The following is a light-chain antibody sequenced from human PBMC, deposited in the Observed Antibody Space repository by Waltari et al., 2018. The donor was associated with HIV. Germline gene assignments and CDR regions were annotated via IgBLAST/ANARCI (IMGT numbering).Light chain of an antibody. Sequence: QSVLTQPHSASGTPGQGDTCSWSGSSSNIGRKTLNWDQQLPGTAPNLLFYSNNHRPSGIPGRFSGSKSETSASLAISGLQSEDDADYYCAAWEDSLICYVFGTGTKVTVL. CDR2: SNN. CDR1: SSNIGRKT. V-gene: IGLV1-44*01. J-gene: IGLJ1*01. CDR3: AAWEDSLICYV.